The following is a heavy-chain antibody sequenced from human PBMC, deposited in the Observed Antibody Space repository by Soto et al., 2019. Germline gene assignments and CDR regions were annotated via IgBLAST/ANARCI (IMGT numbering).Heavy chain of an antibody. D-gene: IGHD2-21*02. J-gene: IGHJ3*01. CDR2: IIPMIGTP. CDR3: ARGRGFGDYSFDL. CDR1: GGTLRSYA. Sequence: QVQLVQSGAEVKKPGSSVKVSCKASGGTLRSYAITWVRQAPGQGLEWMGGIIPMIGTPKYALKFQDRLMITADESTSTAYMELSSLRSEDTGVYYCARGRGFGDYSFDLWGQGTKVTVSA. V-gene: IGHV1-69*01.